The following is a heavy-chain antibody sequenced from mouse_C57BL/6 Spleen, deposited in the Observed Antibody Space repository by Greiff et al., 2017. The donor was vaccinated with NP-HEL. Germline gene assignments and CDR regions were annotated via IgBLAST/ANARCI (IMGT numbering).Heavy chain of an antibody. V-gene: IGHV1-52*01. CDR2: IDPSDSET. CDR3: ARDYDGSRSWFAY. Sequence: VQLQQPGAELVRPGSSVKLSCKASGYTFTSYWMHWVKQRPIQGLEWIGNIDPSDSETHYNQKFKDKATLTVDKSSSTAYMQLSSLTSEDSAVYYCARDYDGSRSWFAYWGQGTLVTVSA. J-gene: IGHJ3*01. CDR1: GYTFTSYW. D-gene: IGHD1-1*01.